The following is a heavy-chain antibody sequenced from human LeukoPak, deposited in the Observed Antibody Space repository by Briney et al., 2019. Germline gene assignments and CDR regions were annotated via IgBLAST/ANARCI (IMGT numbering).Heavy chain of an antibody. Sequence: ASVKVSCKASGYTFTSYDINWVRQATGQGLEWMGWMNPNSGNTGYAQKFQGRVTMTRNTSISTAYMELSSLRSEDTAVYYCARVHIAAAGTTDYWGQGTLVTVSS. CDR3: ARVHIAAAGTTDY. CDR2: MNPNSGNT. J-gene: IGHJ4*02. D-gene: IGHD6-13*01. V-gene: IGHV1-8*01. CDR1: GYTFTSYD.